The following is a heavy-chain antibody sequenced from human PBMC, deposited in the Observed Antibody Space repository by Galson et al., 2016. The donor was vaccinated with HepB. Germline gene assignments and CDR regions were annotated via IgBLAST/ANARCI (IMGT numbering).Heavy chain of an antibody. V-gene: IGHV6-1*01. CDR2: THYPSKWYN. CDR1: GDSVSNNSAT. CDR3: ARDRRGTCTGGRCYYYGIDV. Sequence: CAISGDSVSNNSATWNWIRQSPSRGLEWLGRTHYPSKWYNDYAESVKSRIIINPDTPKNQCPLPLSSVNPENTAVYFCARDRRGTCTGGRCYYYGIDVWGQGTTVTVSS. D-gene: IGHD2-8*02. J-gene: IGHJ6*02.